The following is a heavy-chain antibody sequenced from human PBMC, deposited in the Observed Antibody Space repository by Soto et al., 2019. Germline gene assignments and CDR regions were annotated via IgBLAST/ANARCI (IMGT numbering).Heavy chain of an antibody. D-gene: IGHD6-6*01. CDR2: ISYDGSNK. CDR1: GFTSSSYA. J-gene: IGHJ4*02. Sequence: GGSLRLSCAASGFTSSSYAMHWVRQAPGKGLEWVAVISYDGSNKYYADSVKGRFTISRDNSKNTLYLQMNSLRAEDTAVYYCARDSYSSSRMRTFDYWGQGTLVIVSS. CDR3: ARDSYSSSRMRTFDY. V-gene: IGHV3-30-3*01.